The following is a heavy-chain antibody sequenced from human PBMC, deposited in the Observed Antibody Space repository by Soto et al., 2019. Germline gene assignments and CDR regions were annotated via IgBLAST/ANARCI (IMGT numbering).Heavy chain of an antibody. CDR2: ISGSGGST. CDR1: GFTFSSYA. J-gene: IGHJ4*02. CDR3: AKVEQLVMVVNYFDY. D-gene: IGHD6-13*01. Sequence: GGSLRLSCAASGFTFSSYAMSWVRQAPGKGLEWVSAISGSGGSTYYADSVKGRFTISRDNSKNTLYLQMNSLRAEDTAVYYCAKVEQLVMVVNYFDYWGQGTLVTVSS. V-gene: IGHV3-23*01.